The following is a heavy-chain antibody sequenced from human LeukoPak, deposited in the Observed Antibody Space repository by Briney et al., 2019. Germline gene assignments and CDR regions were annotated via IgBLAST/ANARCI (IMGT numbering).Heavy chain of an antibody. J-gene: IGHJ4*02. D-gene: IGHD1-7*01. CDR2: IYPGDSDT. CDR1: GYXFSGYW. Sequence: GESLKISCKGSGYXFSGYWIAWVRQMPGKGLEWMGIIYPGDSDTRYSPSFQGQVTISADKSISTAYLQWSSLKASDTAMYYCARQGHWSYNDWGQGTLVTVSS. V-gene: IGHV5-51*01. CDR3: ARQGHWSYND.